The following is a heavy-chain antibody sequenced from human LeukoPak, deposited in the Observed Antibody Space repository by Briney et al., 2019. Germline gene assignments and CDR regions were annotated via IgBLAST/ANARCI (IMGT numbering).Heavy chain of an antibody. CDR1: SGSISSYY. V-gene: IGHV4-59*01. Sequence: SETLSLTCTVSSGSISSYYWSWIRQPPGKELEWIGYIYYSGTTNSNPSLNSRVTISLDASNKQLSLTLNSVTAADTAVYYCASLELIGEKRGAFHTWGQGTMVTVSS. D-gene: IGHD1-26*01. J-gene: IGHJ3*02. CDR3: ASLELIGEKRGAFHT. CDR2: IYYSGTT.